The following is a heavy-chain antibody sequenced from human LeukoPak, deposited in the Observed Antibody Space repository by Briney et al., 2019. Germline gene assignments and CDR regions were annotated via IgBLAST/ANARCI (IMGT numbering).Heavy chain of an antibody. CDR2: MNPNSGNT. V-gene: IGHV1-8*01. CDR3: ARGLVGCSSTSCYLRPHWFDP. J-gene: IGHJ5*02. D-gene: IGHD2-2*01. CDR1: GYTFTSYD. Sequence: GASVKVSCKASGYTFTSYDINWVRQATGQGPEWMGWMNPNSGNTGYAQKFQGRVTMTRNTSISTAYMELSSLRSEDTAVYYCARGLVGCSSTSCYLRPHWFDPWGQGTLVTVSS.